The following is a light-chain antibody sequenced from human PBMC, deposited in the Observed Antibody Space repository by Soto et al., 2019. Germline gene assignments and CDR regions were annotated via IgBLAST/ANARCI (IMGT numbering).Light chain of an antibody. J-gene: IGKJ1*01. CDR2: GAS. CDR3: QQYGSSPWT. CDR1: QSVSSSY. V-gene: IGKV3-20*01. Sequence: EIVLTQSPGTLSLSPGERATLSCRANQSVSSSYLAWYQQKPGQAPRLLIYGASSRATGIPDRFSGSGSGTDFTLTISSPEPEDFSVYYCQQYGSSPWTFGQGTKVEIK.